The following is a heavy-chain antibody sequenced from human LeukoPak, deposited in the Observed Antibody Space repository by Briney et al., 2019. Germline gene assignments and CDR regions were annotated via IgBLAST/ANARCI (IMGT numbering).Heavy chain of an antibody. V-gene: IGHV4-39*07. CDR2: IYYTGNN. D-gene: IGHD3-16*01. CDR1: GFSISSTSNQ. J-gene: IGHJ6*03. Sequence: SETQSLTCTVSGFSISSTSNQWGWIRQPPGKGLDWIGSIYYTGNNHYNTSLKSRVYISLDTSKNQFYLRLSSVTAADSAVYYCARAIIGVILVYYFYYMDVWGKGTTVSVSS. CDR3: ARAIIGVILVYYFYYMDV.